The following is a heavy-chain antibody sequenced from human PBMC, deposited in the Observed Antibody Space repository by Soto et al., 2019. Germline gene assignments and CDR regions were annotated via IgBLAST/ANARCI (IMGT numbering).Heavy chain of an antibody. CDR2: INPSGGST. CDR3: ARPGGNYDSSGYYKPNDAFDI. Sequence: AASVKVSCKASGYTFTSYYMHWVRQAPGQGLEWMGIINPSGGSTSYAQKFQGRVTMTRDTSTSTVYMELSSLRSEDTAVYYCARPGGNYDSSGYYKPNDAFDIWGQGTMVTVSS. CDR1: GYTFTSYY. V-gene: IGHV1-46*01. D-gene: IGHD3-22*01. J-gene: IGHJ3*02.